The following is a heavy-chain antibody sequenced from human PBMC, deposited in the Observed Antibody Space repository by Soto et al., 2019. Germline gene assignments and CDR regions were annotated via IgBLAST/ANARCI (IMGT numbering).Heavy chain of an antibody. CDR3: ARGEDYYDSSGPPIDY. V-gene: IGHV1-69*06. Sequence: SVKVSCKASGGTFSSYAISWVRQAPGQGLEWMGGIIPIFGTANYAQKFQGRVTITADKSTSTAYMELSSLRSEDTAVYYCARGEDYYDSSGPPIDYWGQGTLVTVSS. CDR1: GGTFSSYA. CDR2: IIPIFGTA. D-gene: IGHD3-22*01. J-gene: IGHJ4*02.